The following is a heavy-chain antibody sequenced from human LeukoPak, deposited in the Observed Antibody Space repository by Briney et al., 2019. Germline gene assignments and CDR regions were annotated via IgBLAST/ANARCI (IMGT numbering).Heavy chain of an antibody. CDR2: ISLSGSTI. D-gene: IGHD3-10*01. Sequence: GGSLRLSCAASGFTFSYFEMNWVRQAPGKGLEWLSYISLSGSTIYYADSVKGRFTISRDNAKNSLCLQLNSLRAEDTAVYYCARDYYASGSHDSWGQGALVTVSS. V-gene: IGHV3-48*03. CDR1: GFTFSYFE. J-gene: IGHJ4*02. CDR3: ARDYYASGSHDS.